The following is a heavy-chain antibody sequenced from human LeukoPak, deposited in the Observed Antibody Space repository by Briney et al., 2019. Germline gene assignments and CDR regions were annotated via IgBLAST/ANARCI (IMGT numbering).Heavy chain of an antibody. J-gene: IGHJ4*02. V-gene: IGHV4-59*01. CDR3: ARDGYRYGFGY. CDR1: GGSISSYY. D-gene: IGHD5-18*01. Sequence: SETLSLTCTVYGGSISSYYWTWIRQPPGKGLEWIGYIYYSGSTNYNPSLKSRDAISLDTSQNQFSLKLSSVTAADTAVYYCARDGYRYGFGYWGQGTLVTVSS. CDR2: IYYSGST.